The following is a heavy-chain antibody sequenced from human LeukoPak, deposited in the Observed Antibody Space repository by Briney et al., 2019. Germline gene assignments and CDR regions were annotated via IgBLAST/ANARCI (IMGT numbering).Heavy chain of an antibody. V-gene: IGHV4-34*01. CDR3: ARVIKFTMTRGAVWFDP. D-gene: IGHD3-22*01. J-gene: IGHJ5*02. CDR2: INHSGST. CDR1: SGSFSDYY. Sequence: PSETLSLTCAVYSGSFSDYYWSWIRQPPGKGLEWIGEINHSGSTNYNPSLKSRVTISVDTSKNQFSLKLSSVTAADTALYYCARVIKFTMTRGAVWFDPWGQGTLVTVSS.